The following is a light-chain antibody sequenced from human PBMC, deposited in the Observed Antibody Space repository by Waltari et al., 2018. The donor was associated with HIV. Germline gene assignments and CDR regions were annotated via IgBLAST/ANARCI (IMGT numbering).Light chain of an antibody. CDR1: QNIKTN. Sequence: DIQMTQSPSSLSASVGDRVTITCRASQNIKTNLNWYQQKPGKAPKVLIYVASNLKRGVPSMFSGSGSGTDFTLSISSLQPEDSATYYCQQGGGMPYTFGQGTMVEIK. V-gene: IGKV1-39*01. CDR2: VAS. J-gene: IGKJ2*01. CDR3: QQGGGMPYT.